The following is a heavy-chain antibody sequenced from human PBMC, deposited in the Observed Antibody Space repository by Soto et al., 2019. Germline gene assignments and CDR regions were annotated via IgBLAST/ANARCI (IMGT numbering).Heavy chain of an antibody. J-gene: IGHJ6*02. CDR2: ISGDSSST. CDR3: AKDPYSSPYGMDV. V-gene: IGHV3-23*01. CDR1: GFTFSING. D-gene: IGHD6-13*01. Sequence: GGSLRLASAASGFTFSINGMTWVRQAPGKGLESVSSISGDSSSTYYADSVKGRFTVSRDNSKNTLYLQMNSLRAEDTAVYYCAKDPYSSPYGMDVWGQGTTVTVSS.